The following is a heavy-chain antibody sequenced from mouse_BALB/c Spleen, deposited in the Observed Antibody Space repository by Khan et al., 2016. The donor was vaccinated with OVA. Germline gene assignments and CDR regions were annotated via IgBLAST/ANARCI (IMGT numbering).Heavy chain of an antibody. D-gene: IGHD2-1*01. CDR3: ASKSYGKGAY. V-gene: IGHV3-6*02. Sequence: EVQLVESGPGLVKPSQSLSLTCSVTGYSITSGYYWSWIRQFPGNRLEWMGYISYDGSNNYNPSLKNRISITRDTSKKQFFLKLNSVTTEDIAIYYCASKSYGKGAYWGQGTLVTVSA. CDR2: ISYDGSN. CDR1: GYSITSGYY. J-gene: IGHJ3*01.